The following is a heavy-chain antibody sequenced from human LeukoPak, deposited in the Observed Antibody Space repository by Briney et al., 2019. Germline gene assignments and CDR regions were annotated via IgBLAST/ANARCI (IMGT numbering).Heavy chain of an antibody. CDR3: ARALSQQLIRYSQD. D-gene: IGHD1-1*01. CDR2: ISSSSSYI. V-gene: IGHV3-21*04. J-gene: IGHJ1*01. Sequence: GGSLRLSCAASGFTFSSYSMNWVRQAPGKGLEWVSSISSSSSYIYYADSVKGRFTISRDNSKNTLYLQMNSLRADDTAVYYCARALSQQLIRYSQDWGQGTLVTVSS. CDR1: GFTFSSYS.